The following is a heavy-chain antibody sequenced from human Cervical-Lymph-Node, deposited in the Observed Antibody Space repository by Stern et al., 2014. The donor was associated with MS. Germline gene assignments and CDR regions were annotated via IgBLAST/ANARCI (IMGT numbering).Heavy chain of an antibody. CDR1: GGTFSSYA. CDR3: ARERTRWLTAWFDP. CDR2: IIPIFGTA. Sequence: QVQLVQSGAEVKKPESSGKVSCKAYGGTFSSYAISWVRQAPGQGLEWMGGIIPIFGTANYAQKFQGRVTITADESTSTAYMELSSLRSEDTAMYYCARERTRWLTAWFDPWGQGTLVTVSS. V-gene: IGHV1-69*01. J-gene: IGHJ5*02. D-gene: IGHD6-19*01.